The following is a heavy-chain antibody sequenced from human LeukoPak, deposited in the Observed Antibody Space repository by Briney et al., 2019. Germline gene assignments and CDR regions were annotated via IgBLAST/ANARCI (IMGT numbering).Heavy chain of an antibody. Sequence: GASVKISCKASGYTFTSYAMHWVRQAPGQRLEWMGWINAGNGNTKYSQKFQGRVTITRDTSASTAYMELSSLRSEDTAVYYCARDPGYYGSGWGMDVWGQGTTVTVSS. J-gene: IGHJ6*02. CDR1: GYTFTSYA. CDR2: INAGNGNT. D-gene: IGHD3-10*01. V-gene: IGHV1-3*01. CDR3: ARDPGYYGSGWGMDV.